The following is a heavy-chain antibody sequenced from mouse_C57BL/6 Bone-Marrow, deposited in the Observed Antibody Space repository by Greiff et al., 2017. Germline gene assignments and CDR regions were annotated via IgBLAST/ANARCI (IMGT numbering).Heavy chain of an antibody. CDR1: GFSLTSYG. CDR2: IWSGGST. V-gene: IGHV2-2*01. J-gene: IGHJ1*03. D-gene: IGHD1-1*01. CDR3: ARKGYGSSCWYFDV. Sequence: QVQLQQSGPGLVQPSQSLSITCTVPGFSLTSYGVHWVRQSPGKGLEWLGVIWSGGSTDYNAAFISRLSISKDNSKRQVFFKMKSLQADDTAIYYCARKGYGSSCWYFDVWGTGTTVTVAS.